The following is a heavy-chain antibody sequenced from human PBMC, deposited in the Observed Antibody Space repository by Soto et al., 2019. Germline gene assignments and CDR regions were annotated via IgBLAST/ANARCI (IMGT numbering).Heavy chain of an antibody. CDR1: GGSFSGYY. Sequence: QVQLQQWGAGLLKPSETLSLTCAVYGGSFSGYYWSWIRQPPGKGLEWIGEINHSGSTNYNPSLKSRVTISVDTSKNQFSLKLSSVTAADTAVYYCARGRQYYYYYGMDVWGQGTTVTVSS. J-gene: IGHJ6*02. V-gene: IGHV4-34*01. CDR2: INHSGST. CDR3: ARGRQYYYYYGMDV.